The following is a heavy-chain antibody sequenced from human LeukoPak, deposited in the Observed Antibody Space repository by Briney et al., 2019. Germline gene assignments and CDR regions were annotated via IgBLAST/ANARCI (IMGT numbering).Heavy chain of an antibody. CDR3: ARDLSSSFVHWFDP. CDR2: IWYDGSNK. J-gene: IGHJ5*02. CDR1: GFTFSSYG. D-gene: IGHD6-13*01. V-gene: IGHV3-33*01. Sequence: GRSLRLSCAASGFTFSSYGMHWVRQAPGKGLEWVAVIWYDGSNKYYADSVKGRFTISRDNSKNTLYLQMNSLRAEDTAVYYCARDLSSSFVHWFDPWGQGTLVTVSS.